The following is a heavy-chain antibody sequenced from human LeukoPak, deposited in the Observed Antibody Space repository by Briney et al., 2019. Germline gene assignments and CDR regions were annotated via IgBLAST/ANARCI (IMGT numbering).Heavy chain of an antibody. D-gene: IGHD3-3*01. Sequence: SETLSLTCTVSGGSISSYYWSWIRQPPGKGLEWIGEINHSGSTNYNPSLKSRVTISVDTSKNQFSLKLSSVTAADTAVYYCARHGSLRFLEWLQKRDAFDIWGQGTMITVSS. CDR3: ARHGSLRFLEWLQKRDAFDI. CDR1: GGSISSYY. J-gene: IGHJ3*02. CDR2: INHSGST. V-gene: IGHV4-34*01.